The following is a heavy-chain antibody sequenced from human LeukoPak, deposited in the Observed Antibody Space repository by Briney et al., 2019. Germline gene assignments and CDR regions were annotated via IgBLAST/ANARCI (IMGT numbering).Heavy chain of an antibody. CDR3: ARVGLGGRYYYGMDV. J-gene: IGHJ6*02. V-gene: IGHV1-18*01. Sequence: GASVKVSCKASGYTFTSYGISWVRQAPGQGLEWVGWISAYNGNTNYAQKLQGRVTMTTDTSTSTAYMELRSLRSDDTAVYYCARVGLGGRYYYGMDVWGQGTTVTVSS. CDR2: ISAYNGNT. D-gene: IGHD2-15*01. CDR1: GYTFTSYG.